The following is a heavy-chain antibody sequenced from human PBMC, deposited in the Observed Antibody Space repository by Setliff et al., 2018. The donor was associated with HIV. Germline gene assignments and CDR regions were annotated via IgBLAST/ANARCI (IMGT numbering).Heavy chain of an antibody. V-gene: IGHV2-5*02. CDR3: ALPNRGPMGRGVKEDDAFDI. D-gene: IGHD3-10*01. Sequence: SGHTLVNPTQTLTLTCTFSGFSLSTSGVGVGWIRQPPGKALEWLALIYWDDDKRYSTSLKSRLTITKNTSKNQVVLTITNTDPVDTATYYCALPNRGPMGRGVKEDDAFDIWGQGTMVTVSS. CDR2: IYWDDDK. CDR1: GFSLSTSGVG. J-gene: IGHJ3*02.